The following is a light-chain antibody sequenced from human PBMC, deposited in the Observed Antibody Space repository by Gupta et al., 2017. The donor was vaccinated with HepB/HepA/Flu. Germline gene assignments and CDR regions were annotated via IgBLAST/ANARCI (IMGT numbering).Light chain of an antibody. Sequence: IQMTQSPSSLSASVGDRVTITCRASQSISSYLNRYQQKPGKAPKLLIYAASSLQSGVPSRFSGSGSGTDFTLTISSLQPEDFATYYCQQSYSTPRVTFGPGTKVDIK. CDR3: QQSYSTPRVT. CDR2: AAS. CDR1: QSISSY. J-gene: IGKJ3*01. V-gene: IGKV1-39*01.